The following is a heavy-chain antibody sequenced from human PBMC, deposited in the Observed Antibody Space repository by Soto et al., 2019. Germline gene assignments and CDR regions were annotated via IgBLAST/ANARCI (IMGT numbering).Heavy chain of an antibody. V-gene: IGHV4-59*01. CDR3: ASRAYYDSSGYHYYDSN. J-gene: IGHJ1*01. Sequence: SETLSLTCTVSGGSISSYYWSWIRQPPGKGLEWIGYIYYSGSTNYNPSLKSRVTISVDTSKNQFSLKLSSVTAADTAVYYCASRAYYDSSGYHYYDSNWGQGTSVTGSS. CDR2: IYYSGST. CDR1: GGSISSYY. D-gene: IGHD3-22*01.